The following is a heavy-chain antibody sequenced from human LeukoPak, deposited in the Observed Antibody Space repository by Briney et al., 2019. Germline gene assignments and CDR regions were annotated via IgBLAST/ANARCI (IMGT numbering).Heavy chain of an antibody. J-gene: IGHJ5*02. CDR2: INPSGGCT. V-gene: IGHV1-46*01. CDR3: ARGGIVVVTAMGNWFDP. CDR1: GYTFTSYY. Sequence: GASVKVSCKASGYTFTSYYMHWVRQAPGQGLEWMGIINPSGGCTSYAQKFQGRVTMTRDTSTSTVYMELSSLRSEDTAVYYCARGGIVVVTAMGNWFDPWGQGTLVTVSS. D-gene: IGHD2-21*02.